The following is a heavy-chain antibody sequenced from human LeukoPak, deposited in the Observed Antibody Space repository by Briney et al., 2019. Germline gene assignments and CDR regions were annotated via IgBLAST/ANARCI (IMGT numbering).Heavy chain of an antibody. Sequence: ASVKVSCKASGYTFTDYYVHWVRQAPGQGLEWMGWINPTSGGTNYAQKFQGRVTMTRDTSITTAYMELSSLRSDDTAVYYCARSWNVDYWGQGTLVTVSS. V-gene: IGHV1-2*02. J-gene: IGHJ4*02. CDR1: GYTFTDYY. D-gene: IGHD1-1*01. CDR2: INPTSGGT. CDR3: ARSWNVDY.